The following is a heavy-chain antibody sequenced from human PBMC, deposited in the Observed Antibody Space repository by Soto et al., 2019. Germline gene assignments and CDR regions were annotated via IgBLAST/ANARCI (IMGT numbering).Heavy chain of an antibody. V-gene: IGHV1-8*01. CDR1: GYTFTSYD. CDR3: ARGLEGDYDFDY. Sequence: ASVKVSCKASGYTFTSYDINWVRQATGQGLEWMGWMNPNSGNTGYAQKFQGRVTMTRNTSISTAYMELSSLRSEDTAVYYCARGLEGDYDFDYWGQGTLVTVSS. CDR2: MNPNSGNT. D-gene: IGHD4-17*01. J-gene: IGHJ4*02.